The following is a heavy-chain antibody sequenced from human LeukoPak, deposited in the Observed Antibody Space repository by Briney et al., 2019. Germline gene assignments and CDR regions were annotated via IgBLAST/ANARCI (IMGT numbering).Heavy chain of an antibody. Sequence: SETLSLTCTVSGGSISVCYWSWIRQPPGKGLEWIGYIYYSGTTNYNPSLKSRVTISVDTSKNQFSLKLNSVTAADTAVYYCARVTSNGWYGFGSWGQGTLVTVSS. V-gene: IGHV4-59*01. D-gene: IGHD6-13*01. CDR3: ARVTSNGWYGFGS. J-gene: IGHJ4*02. CDR1: GGSISVCY. CDR2: IYYSGTT.